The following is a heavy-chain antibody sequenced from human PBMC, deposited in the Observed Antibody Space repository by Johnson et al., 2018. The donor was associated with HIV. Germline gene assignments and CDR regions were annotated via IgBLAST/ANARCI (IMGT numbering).Heavy chain of an antibody. V-gene: IGHV3-30-3*01. CDR3: ARDGGAVEMATRIIGGAFDI. CDR1: GFTFSNSW. Sequence: QVQLVESGGGLVQPGGSLRLSCVVSGFTFSNSWMIWVRQAPGKGLEWVAVISYDGSNKYYADSVKGRFTISRDNSKNTLYLQMNSLRAEDTAVYYCARDGGAVEMATRIIGGAFDIWGQGTMVTVSS. J-gene: IGHJ3*02. CDR2: ISYDGSNK. D-gene: IGHD5-24*01.